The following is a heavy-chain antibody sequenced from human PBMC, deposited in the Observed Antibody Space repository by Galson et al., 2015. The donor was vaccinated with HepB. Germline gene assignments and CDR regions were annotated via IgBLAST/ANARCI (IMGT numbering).Heavy chain of an antibody. V-gene: IGHV1-2*06. J-gene: IGHJ3*02. CDR1: GYTFTGYY. CDR3: TLAAAGTLGAFDI. Sequence: SCKASGYTFTGYYMHWVRQAPGQGLEWMGRINPNSGGTNYAQKFQGRVTMTRDTSISTAYMELSRLRSDDTAVYYCTLAAAGTLGAFDIWGQGTMVTVSS. CDR2: INPNSGGT. D-gene: IGHD6-13*01.